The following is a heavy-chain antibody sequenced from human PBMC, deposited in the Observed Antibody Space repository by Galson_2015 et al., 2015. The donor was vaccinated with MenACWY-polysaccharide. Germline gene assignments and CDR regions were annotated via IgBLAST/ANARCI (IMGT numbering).Heavy chain of an antibody. CDR1: GFTFSSYW. J-gene: IGHJ5*02. CDR2: INSDGSST. Sequence: SLRLSCAASGFTFSSYWMHWVRQVPGQGLVWVSRINSDGSSTSYADSVKGRFTISRDNAKNTLYLQMNSLRAEDTAVYYCARGGRAVSNRNWFDPWGQGTLVTVSS. CDR3: ARGGRAVSNRNWFDP. V-gene: IGHV3-74*01. D-gene: IGHD3-16*01.